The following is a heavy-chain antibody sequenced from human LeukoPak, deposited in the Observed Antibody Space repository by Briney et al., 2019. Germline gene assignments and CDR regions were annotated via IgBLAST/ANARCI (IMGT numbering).Heavy chain of an antibody. J-gene: IGHJ5*02. CDR1: GYDFTSYG. Sequence: VASVKVSCKASGYDFTSYGITWVREAPGQGPEGLGWISGSTGNTHYAQNVQGRVTMTTDTATSTAYMELRSLGSDDTALYYCARVGRDCSSINCYWEDWFDPWGQGTLVIVSS. CDR3: ARVGRDCSSINCYWEDWFDP. D-gene: IGHD2-2*01. CDR2: ISGSTGNT. V-gene: IGHV1-18*01.